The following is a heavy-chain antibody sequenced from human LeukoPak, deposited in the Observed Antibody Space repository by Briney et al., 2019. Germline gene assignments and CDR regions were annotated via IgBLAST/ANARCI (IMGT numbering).Heavy chain of an antibody. V-gene: IGHV4-39*07. CDR2: IYYSGST. D-gene: IGHD3-9*01. CDR1: GGSISSSSYY. CDR3: ARVTLILTGLRFDP. J-gene: IGHJ5*02. Sequence: SETLSLTCTVSGGSISSSSYYWAWIRQPPGKGLECIGSIYYSGSTYSDPSLKSRVTISVDTSKNQFSLKLSSVTAADTAVYYCARVTLILTGLRFDPWGQGTLVTVSS.